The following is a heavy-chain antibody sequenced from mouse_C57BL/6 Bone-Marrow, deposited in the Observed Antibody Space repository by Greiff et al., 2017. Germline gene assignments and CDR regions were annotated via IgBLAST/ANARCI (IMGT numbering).Heavy chain of an antibody. CDR1: GFNIKDDY. J-gene: IGHJ2*01. CDR2: IDPENGDT. CDR3: TFYYYAPYYFDY. Sequence: VQLQQSGAELVRPGASVKLSCTASGFNIKDDYMHWVKQRPEQGLEWIGWIDPENGDTEYASKFQGKATITADTSSNPAYLQLSSLTSEDTAVYYCTFYYYAPYYFDYWGQGTTLTVSS. V-gene: IGHV14-4*01. D-gene: IGHD1-1*01.